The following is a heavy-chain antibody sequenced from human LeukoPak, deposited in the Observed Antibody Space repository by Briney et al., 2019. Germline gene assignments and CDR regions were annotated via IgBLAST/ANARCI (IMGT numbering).Heavy chain of an antibody. D-gene: IGHD6-25*01. V-gene: IGHV1-46*01. Sequence: GASVKVSCKASGYTFTSYYMHWVRQAPGQGLEWMGIINPSGGSTSYAQKFQGRVTMTRDTSTSTVYMELSSLRSEDTAVYYCARDGRGVAARYYYGMDVWGQGTTVTVSS. CDR2: INPSGGST. J-gene: IGHJ6*02. CDR1: GYTFTSYY. CDR3: ARDGRGVAARYYYGMDV.